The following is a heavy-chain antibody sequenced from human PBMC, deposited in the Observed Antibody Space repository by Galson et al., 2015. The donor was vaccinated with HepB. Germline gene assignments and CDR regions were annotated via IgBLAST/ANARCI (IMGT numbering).Heavy chain of an antibody. D-gene: IGHD2-21*01. J-gene: IGHJ4*02. CDR1: GFTFSSYW. CDR3: ARGWRWDCGGDCYPTTPLDY. CDR2: IKQDGSEK. Sequence: SLRLSCAASGFTFSSYWMSWVRQAPGKGLEWVANIKQDGSEKYYVDSVKGRFTISRDNAKNSLYLQMNSLRAEDTAVYYCARGWRWDCGGDCYPTTPLDYWVQGTLVTVSS. V-gene: IGHV3-7*03.